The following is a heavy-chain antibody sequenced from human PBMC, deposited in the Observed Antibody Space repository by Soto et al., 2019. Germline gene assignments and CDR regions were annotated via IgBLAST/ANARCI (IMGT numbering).Heavy chain of an antibody. V-gene: IGHV5-51*01. CDR2: IYPGDSDT. CDR1: GYSFTSYW. D-gene: IGHD1-26*01. CDR3: ARHVGDGSRRYIVWEDYYYGMDV. J-gene: IGHJ6*02. Sequence: PGEALKISCKGSGYSFTSYWIGWVRQMPGKGLEWMGIIYPGDSDTRYGPSFQGQVTISADKSISTAYLQWSSLKASDTAMYYCARHVGDGSRRYIVWEDYYYGMDVWGQGTTVTVSS.